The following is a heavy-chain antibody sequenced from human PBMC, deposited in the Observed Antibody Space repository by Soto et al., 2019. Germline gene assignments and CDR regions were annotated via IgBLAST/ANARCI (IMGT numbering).Heavy chain of an antibody. D-gene: IGHD3-3*01. V-gene: IGHV2-5*02. CDR3: AHKYYDFWSGYYPYYFDY. Sequence: SGPTLVNPTQTLTLTCTFSGFSLSTSGVGVGWIRQPPGKALEWLALIYWDDDKRYSPSLKSRLTITKDTSKNQVVLTMTNMDPVDTATYYCAHKYYDFWSGYYPYYFDYWGQGTLVTVSS. J-gene: IGHJ4*02. CDR2: IYWDDDK. CDR1: GFSLSTSGVG.